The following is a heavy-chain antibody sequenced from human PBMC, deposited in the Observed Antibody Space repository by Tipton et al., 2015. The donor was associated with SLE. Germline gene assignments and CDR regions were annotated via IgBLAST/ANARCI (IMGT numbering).Heavy chain of an antibody. V-gene: IGHV4-59*01. Sequence: TLSLTCAVSGGSISSYYWRWIRPPPGKGLAWIGFIYYSGSTNYNPSLKRRVTISVDTSKNQFSLKLSSVTAADTAVYYCAGKGNYYDSSGPFDIWGQGTMVTVSS. CDR3: AGKGNYYDSSGPFDI. J-gene: IGHJ3*02. CDR2: IYYSGST. D-gene: IGHD3-22*01. CDR1: GGSISSYY.